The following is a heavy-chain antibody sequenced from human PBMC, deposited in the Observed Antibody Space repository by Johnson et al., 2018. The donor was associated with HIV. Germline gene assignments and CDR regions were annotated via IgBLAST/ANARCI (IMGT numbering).Heavy chain of an antibody. CDR1: GFTFSSYA. Sequence: VQLVESGGGLVQPGGSLRLSCAASGFTFSSYAMSWVRQAPGKGLEWVSGISWDSGSIGYADAVKGRLTISRDNAKNSLYLQMNSLRAEETALYYCVVVVVAATAFDIWGQGTMVTVSS. J-gene: IGHJ3*02. CDR3: VVVVVAATAFDI. D-gene: IGHD2-15*01. V-gene: IGHV3-9*01. CDR2: ISWDSGSI.